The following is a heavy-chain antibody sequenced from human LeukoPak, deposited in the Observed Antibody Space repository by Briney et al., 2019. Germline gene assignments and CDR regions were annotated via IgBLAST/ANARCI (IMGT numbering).Heavy chain of an antibody. D-gene: IGHD6-13*01. V-gene: IGHV1-2*02. CDR2: INPNSGGT. CDR3: ARDHQLVAFDP. CDR1: GYTFTYSY. Sequence: ASVKVSCKASGYTFTYSYMHWVRQAPGQGLEWMGWINPNSGGTKYAQKFQGRVTMTRDTSISTAYMELSRLRSDDTAVHYCARDHQLVAFDPWGQGTLVTVSS. J-gene: IGHJ5*02.